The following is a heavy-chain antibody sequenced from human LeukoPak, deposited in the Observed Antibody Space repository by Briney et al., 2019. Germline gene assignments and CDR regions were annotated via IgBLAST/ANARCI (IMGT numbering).Heavy chain of an antibody. D-gene: IGHD2-15*01. CDR1: GGSISSSSYY. CDR3: ASRGSYCSGGSCHGDY. V-gene: IGHV4-39*01. J-gene: IGHJ4*02. Sequence: SETLSLTCTVAGGSISSSSYYWGWIRQPPGKWLEWIGSIYYSGSTYYNPSLKSRVTISVDTSKNQFSLKLSSVPAADTAVYYCASRGSYCSGGSCHGDYWGQGTLVTVSS. CDR2: IYYSGST.